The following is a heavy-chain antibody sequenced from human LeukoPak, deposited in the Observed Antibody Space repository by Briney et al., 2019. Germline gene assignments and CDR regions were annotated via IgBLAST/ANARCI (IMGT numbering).Heavy chain of an antibody. CDR2: ISSSSSYI. CDR1: GFTFSSYS. J-gene: IGHJ4*02. V-gene: IGHV3-21*01. D-gene: IGHD5-12*01. CDR3: ARVGSWDIAYVDY. Sequence: PGGSLRLSCAASGFTFSSYSMNWVRQAPGKGLEWVSSISSSSSYIYYADSVKGRFTISRDNAKNSLYLQMNSLRAEDTAVYYCARVGSWDIAYVDYWGQETLVTVSS.